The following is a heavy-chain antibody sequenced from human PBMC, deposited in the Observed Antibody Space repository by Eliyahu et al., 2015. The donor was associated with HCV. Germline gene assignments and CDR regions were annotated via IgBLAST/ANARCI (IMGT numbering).Heavy chain of an antibody. D-gene: IGHD3-22*01. V-gene: IGHV3-30*04. CDR3: AREAYYYDSSGYYGGYFDY. CDR2: ISYDGSNK. CDR1: GFTFCSYA. J-gene: IGHJ4*02. Sequence: QVQLVESGGGVVQPGRSLRLSCXASGFTFCSYAXPWVRQAPGKGLEWVAVISYDGSNKYYADSVKGRFTISRDNSKNTLYLQMNSLRAEDTAVYYCAREAYYYDSSGYYGGYFDYRGQGTLVTVSS.